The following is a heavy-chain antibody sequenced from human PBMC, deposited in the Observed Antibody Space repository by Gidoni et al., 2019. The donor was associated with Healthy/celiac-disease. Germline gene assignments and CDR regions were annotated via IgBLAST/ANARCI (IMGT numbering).Heavy chain of an antibody. V-gene: IGHV3-53*01. D-gene: IGHD2-15*01. CDR2: IYSGGST. Sequence: EVQLVESGGGLIQPGGSLRLSCAASGFTVSSNYMSWVRQAPGKGLEWVSVIYSGGSTYYADSVKGRFTISRDNSKNTLYLQMNSLRAEDTAVYYCAREVSRYCSGGSCFVEGNDAFDIWGQGTMVTVSS. CDR1: GFTVSSNY. CDR3: AREVSRYCSGGSCFVEGNDAFDI. J-gene: IGHJ3*02.